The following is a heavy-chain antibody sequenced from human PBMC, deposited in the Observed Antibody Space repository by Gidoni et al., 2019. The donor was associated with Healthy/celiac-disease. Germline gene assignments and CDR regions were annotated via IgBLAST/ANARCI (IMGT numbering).Heavy chain of an antibody. CDR1: GFTFSSYS. D-gene: IGHD3-10*01. Sequence: EVQLVESGGGLVQPGGSLRLSCAASGFTFSSYSMNWVRQAPGKGLEWVSYISSSSSTIYYADSVKGRFTISRDNAKNSLYLQMNSLRDEDTAVYYCARDHLSGIRGVFYYYGMDVWGQGTTVTVSS. V-gene: IGHV3-48*02. CDR3: ARDHLSGIRGVFYYYGMDV. J-gene: IGHJ6*02. CDR2: ISSSSSTI.